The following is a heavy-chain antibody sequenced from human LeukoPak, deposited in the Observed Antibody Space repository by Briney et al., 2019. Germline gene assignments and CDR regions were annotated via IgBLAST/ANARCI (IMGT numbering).Heavy chain of an antibody. CDR1: GGSFSGYY. Sequence: SETLSLTCAVYGGSFSGYYWSWIRQPPGKGLEWIGEINHSGSTNYNPSLKSRVTISVDTSKNQFSLKLSSVTAADTAVYYCARQGERYSSNWLIFDYWGQGTLVTVSS. J-gene: IGHJ4*02. CDR2: INHSGST. CDR3: ARQGERYSSNWLIFDY. V-gene: IGHV4-34*01. D-gene: IGHD6-13*01.